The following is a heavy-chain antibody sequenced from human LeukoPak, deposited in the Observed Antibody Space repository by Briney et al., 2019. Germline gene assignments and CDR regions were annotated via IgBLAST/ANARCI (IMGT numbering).Heavy chain of an antibody. D-gene: IGHD1-26*01. V-gene: IGHV1-2*02. CDR2: INPNSGGT. Sequence: ASVKVSCKASGYTFTGYYMHSVRQAPGQGLEWMGWINPNSGGTNYAQKFQGRVTMTRDTSISTAYMELSRLRPDDTAVYYCARGCSGSSNWRNWFDPWGQGTLVTVSS. CDR1: GYTFTGYY. CDR3: ARGCSGSSNWRNWFDP. J-gene: IGHJ5*02.